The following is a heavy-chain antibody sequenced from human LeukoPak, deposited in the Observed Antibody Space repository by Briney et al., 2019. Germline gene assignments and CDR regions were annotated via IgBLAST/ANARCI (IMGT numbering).Heavy chain of an antibody. Sequence: ASVKVSCKVSGYTLTELSMHWVRQAPGKGLEWMGGFDPEDGETIYAQEFQGRVTMTEDTSTDTAYMELSSLRSEDTAVYYCATAMITFGGVIDHYFDYWGQGTLVTVSS. CDR3: ATAMITFGGVIDHYFDY. J-gene: IGHJ4*02. D-gene: IGHD3-16*02. CDR1: GYTLTELS. CDR2: FDPEDGET. V-gene: IGHV1-24*01.